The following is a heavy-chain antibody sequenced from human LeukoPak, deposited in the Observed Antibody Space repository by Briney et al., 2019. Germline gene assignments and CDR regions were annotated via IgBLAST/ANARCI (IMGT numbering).Heavy chain of an antibody. J-gene: IGHJ3*02. V-gene: IGHV3-74*01. CDR2: GNRDRGST. CDR3: ARSSGRSPFDM. CDR1: GFTFSNAW. Sequence: GGSLTLSCAASGFTFSNAWMSWLRQRPGKGVVWVSRGNRDRGSTNYADSVKGRLTISRDNAKNTLYLLMNSLRADDTAVYYCARSSGRSPFDMWGQGTMVTVSS. D-gene: IGHD6-19*01.